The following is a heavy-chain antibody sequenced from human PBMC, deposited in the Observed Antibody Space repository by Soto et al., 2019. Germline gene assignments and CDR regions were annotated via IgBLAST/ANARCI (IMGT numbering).Heavy chain of an antibody. CDR2: IRSKAYGGTT. CDR1: GFTFGDYA. J-gene: IGHJ5*02. CDR3: TRAGEPLLGYCSGGSSSSNWFDP. V-gene: IGHV3-49*03. Sequence: GGSLRLSCTASGFTFGDYAMSWFRQAPGKGLEWVGFIRSKAYGGTTEYAASVKGRFTISRDDSKSIAYLQMNSLKTEDTAVYYCTRAGEPLLGYCSGGSSSSNWFDPWGQGTLVTVSS. D-gene: IGHD2-15*01.